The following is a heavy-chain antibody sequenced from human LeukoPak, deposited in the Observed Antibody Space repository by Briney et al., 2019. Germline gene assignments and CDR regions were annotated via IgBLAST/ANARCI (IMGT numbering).Heavy chain of an antibody. CDR2: ISSSRSYI. CDR3: ARFIAAPYYFDY. D-gene: IGHD6-13*01. Sequence: GGSLRLSCTASGFTFSGHWIHWVRQAPGMGLVWVSFISSSRSYIYYADSVKGRFTISRDNAKNSLYLQMNSLRAEDTAVYYCARFIAAPYYFDYWGRGTLVTVSS. CDR1: GFTFSGHW. J-gene: IGHJ4*02. V-gene: IGHV3-21*01.